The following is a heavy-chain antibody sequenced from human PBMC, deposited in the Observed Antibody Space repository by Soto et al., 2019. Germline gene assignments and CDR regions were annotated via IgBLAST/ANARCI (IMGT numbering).Heavy chain of an antibody. CDR3: ARESEDLTSNFDY. CDR1: GFTFTRYS. J-gene: IGHJ4*02. Sequence: GGSLRLSCAASGFTFTRYSMNWVCQAPGKGLEWVSSISSTTNYIYYGDSMKGRFTISRDNAKNSLYLEMNSLRAEDTAVYYCARESEDLTSNFDYWGQGTLVTVSA. CDR2: ISSTTNYI. V-gene: IGHV3-21*06.